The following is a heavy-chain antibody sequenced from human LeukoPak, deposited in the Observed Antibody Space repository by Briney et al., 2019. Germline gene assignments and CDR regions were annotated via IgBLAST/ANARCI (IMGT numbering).Heavy chain of an antibody. J-gene: IGHJ6*02. CDR1: GYTFTSYD. Sequence: ASGKLSCTASGYTFTSYDINWVRQATGQGLGWMGWMNPNSGNTGYAQKFQGRVTMTRNTSISTAYMELSSLRSEDTAVYYCANTYSYGSHYYYYYGMDVWGQGTTVTVSS. V-gene: IGHV1-8*01. D-gene: IGHD5-18*01. CDR2: MNPNSGNT. CDR3: ANTYSYGSHYYYYYGMDV.